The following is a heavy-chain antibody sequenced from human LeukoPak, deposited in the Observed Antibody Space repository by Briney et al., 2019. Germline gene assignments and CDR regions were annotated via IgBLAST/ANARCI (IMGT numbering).Heavy chain of an antibody. J-gene: IGHJ5*02. D-gene: IGHD3-22*01. Sequence: SETLSLTCTVSGGSMRPNYRSWVRQAPRKGLEWIGYVYHSGRTNVGPSLKSRATILVDTYKNQFSLKLTSVTAADTALYYCAKMGGHFYDSSTYDPLWFDLWGQGIQVTVSS. CDR2: VYHSGRT. CDR1: GGSMRPNY. V-gene: IGHV4-59*13. CDR3: AKMGGHFYDSSTYDPLWFDL.